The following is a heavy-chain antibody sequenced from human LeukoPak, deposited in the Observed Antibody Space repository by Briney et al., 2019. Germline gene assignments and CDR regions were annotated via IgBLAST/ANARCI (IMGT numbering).Heavy chain of an antibody. CDR1: GGSISSYY. D-gene: IGHD6-13*01. CDR3: ARSSGWGSSSVDY. J-gene: IGHJ4*02. V-gene: IGHV4-59*01. CDR2: IYYSGST. Sequence: PSETLSLTCTVSGGSISSYYWSWIRQPPGKGLEWIGYIYYSGSTNYNPSLRSRVTISVDTSKNQFSLKLSSVTAADTAVYYCARSSGWGSSSVDYWGQGTLVTVSS.